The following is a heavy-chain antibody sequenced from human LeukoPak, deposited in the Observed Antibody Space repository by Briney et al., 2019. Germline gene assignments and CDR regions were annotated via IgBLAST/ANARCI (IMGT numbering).Heavy chain of an antibody. CDR1: GYSIGSGYY. J-gene: IGHJ6*03. V-gene: IGHV4-38-2*01. CDR3: ASVAARYYYYYMDV. CDR2: IYHSGST. D-gene: IGHD6-6*01. Sequence: SETLSLTCAVSGYSIGSGYYWGWIRQPPGKGLEWIGGIYHSGSTYYNPSLKSRVTISVDTSKNQFSLKLSSVTAADTAVYYCASVAARYYYYYMDVWGKGTTVTVSS.